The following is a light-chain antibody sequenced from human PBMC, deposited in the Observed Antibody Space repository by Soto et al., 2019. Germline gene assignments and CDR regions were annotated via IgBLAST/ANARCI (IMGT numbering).Light chain of an antibody. V-gene: IGLV2-14*01. CDR2: EVI. CDR3: SSYTNTNTYV. Sequence: QSALTQPASVSGSPGQSITISCTGTSSDVGAYDSVSWYQQHPGQAPKLMIYEVINRSSGVSNRFSGSKSGNTASLTISGLQAEDEAAYHCSSYTNTNTYVFGTGTKLTVL. CDR1: SSDVGAYDS. J-gene: IGLJ1*01.